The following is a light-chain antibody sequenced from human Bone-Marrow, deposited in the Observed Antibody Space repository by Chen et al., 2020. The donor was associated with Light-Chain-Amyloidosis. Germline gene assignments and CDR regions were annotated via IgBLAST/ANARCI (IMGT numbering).Light chain of an antibody. Sequence: QSALTQPASVSGSPGQSITISCTGTSSDVGGDNHVSWYQPRPDKAPKLMIYEVTNRPSWVPDRFSGSKSDNTASLTISGLQTEDEADYLCSSYTITNTLVFGSGTRVTVL. CDR2: EVT. CDR3: SSYTITNTLV. J-gene: IGLJ1*01. CDR1: SSDVGGDNH. V-gene: IGLV2-14*01.